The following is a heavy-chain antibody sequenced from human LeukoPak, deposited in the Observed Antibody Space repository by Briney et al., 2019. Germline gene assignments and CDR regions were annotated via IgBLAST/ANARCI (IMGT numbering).Heavy chain of an antibody. D-gene: IGHD3-10*01. Sequence: PSETLSLTCTVSGGSISSYYWSWIRQPPGKGLEWIGYIYYRGSTNYNPSLKSRVTISVDTSKNQFSLKLSSVTAADTAVYYCARDPGRFGELSHWGQGTLVTVSS. J-gene: IGHJ4*02. CDR3: ARDPGRFGELSH. CDR2: IYYRGST. V-gene: IGHV4-59*01. CDR1: GGSISSYY.